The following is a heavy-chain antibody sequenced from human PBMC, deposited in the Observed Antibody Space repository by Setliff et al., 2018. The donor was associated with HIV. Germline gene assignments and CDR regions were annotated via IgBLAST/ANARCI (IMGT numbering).Heavy chain of an antibody. J-gene: IGHJ6*02. CDR2: IYTNGYT. Sequence: SETLSLTCTVSGGSIRSGSYYWTWIRQPAGKGPEWIGHIYTNGYTNYNPSLKSRGTISLDKPKNELSLKLTSVTAADTAVYYCARHNVITYGGLLFDYYYYGLDVWGHGTTVTVSS. CDR3: ARHNVITYGGLLFDYYYYGLDV. CDR1: GGSIRSGSYY. D-gene: IGHD3-16*01. V-gene: IGHV4-61*09.